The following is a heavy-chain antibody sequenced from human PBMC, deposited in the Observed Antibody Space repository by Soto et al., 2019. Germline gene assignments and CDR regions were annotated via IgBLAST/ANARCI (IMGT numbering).Heavy chain of an antibody. CDR1: GFTFSSYA. Sequence: QVQLVESGGGVVQPGRSLRLSCAASGFTFSSYAMHWVRQAPGKGLEWVAVISYDGSNKYYADSVKGRFTISRDHYKNTLYLKMNSQRTEDTAVHYCASDGHHYDSSGPCCDYWGQGTLVTVSS. V-gene: IGHV3-30*04. D-gene: IGHD3-22*01. CDR2: ISYDGSNK. J-gene: IGHJ4*02. CDR3: ASDGHHYDSSGPCCDY.